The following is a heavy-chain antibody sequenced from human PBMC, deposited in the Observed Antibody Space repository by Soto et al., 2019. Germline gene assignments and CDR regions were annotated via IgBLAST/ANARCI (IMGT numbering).Heavy chain of an antibody. Sequence: QVQLQQWGAGLLKPSETLSLTCAVYGGSFSGYYWSWIRQPPGKGLEWIGEINHSGSTNYNPSLKSRVTTSVDTSKNQFSLKLSSVTAADTAVYYCARGGLVLRYFDCPFDYWGQGTLVTVSS. CDR3: ARGGLVLRYFDCPFDY. CDR1: GGSFSGYY. J-gene: IGHJ4*02. CDR2: INHSGST. D-gene: IGHD3-9*01. V-gene: IGHV4-34*01.